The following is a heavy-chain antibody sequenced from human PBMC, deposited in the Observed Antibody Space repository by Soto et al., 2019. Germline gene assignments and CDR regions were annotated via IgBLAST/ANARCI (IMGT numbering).Heavy chain of an antibody. V-gene: IGHV3-23*01. CDR3: AKDPQYYDFWSGYDY. CDR1: GFTFSSYA. Sequence: PGGSLRLSCAASGFTFSSYAMSWVRQAPGKGLEWVSAISGSGGSTYYADSVKGRFTISRDNSKNTLYLQMNSLRAEDTAVYYCAKDPQYYDFWSGYDYWGQGTLVTGSS. J-gene: IGHJ4*02. D-gene: IGHD3-3*01. CDR2: ISGSGGST.